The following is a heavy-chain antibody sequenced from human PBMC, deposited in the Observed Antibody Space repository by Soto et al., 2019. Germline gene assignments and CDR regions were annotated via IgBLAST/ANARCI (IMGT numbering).Heavy chain of an antibody. V-gene: IGHV1-18*01. CDR2: VSDYNGNT. CDR3: ARDFVNYYGSERGPAD. Sequence: QVQLVQSGAEVKKPGASVKVSCKASGYIFTTYGINWVRQAPGQGLEWMGWVSDYNGNTNYAQKLQGRVTMTTDTSTSTAYMELRSLRSDDTAVYYCARDFVNYYGSERGPADWGQGTLVTVSS. D-gene: IGHD3-10*01. CDR1: GYIFTTYG. J-gene: IGHJ4*02.